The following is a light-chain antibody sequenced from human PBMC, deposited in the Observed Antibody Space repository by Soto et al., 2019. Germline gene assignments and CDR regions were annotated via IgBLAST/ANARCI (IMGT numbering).Light chain of an antibody. CDR3: CSYAGSSTYV. V-gene: IGLV2-23*01. CDR1: SSDVGSYNF. Sequence: QSALTQPASVSGSPGQSITISCTGTSSDVGSYNFVSWYQQHPGKAPKVMIYEGSKRPSGVSNRFSGSKSGNTASLTISGLQAEDEADYYCCSYAGSSTYVFGTGTKLTLL. CDR2: EGS. J-gene: IGLJ1*01.